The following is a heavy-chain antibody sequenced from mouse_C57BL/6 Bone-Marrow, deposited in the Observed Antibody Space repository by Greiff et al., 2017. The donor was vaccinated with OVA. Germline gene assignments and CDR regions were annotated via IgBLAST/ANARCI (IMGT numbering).Heavy chain of an antibody. V-gene: IGHV1-72*01. CDR2: IDPNSGGT. CDR1: GYTFTSYW. CDR3: ARSHFITTGLYAMDY. D-gene: IGHD1-1*01. J-gene: IGHJ4*01. Sequence: QVQLQQPGAELVKPGASVKMSCKASGYTFTSYWITWVKQRPGRGLEWIGRIDPNSGGTKYNEKFKSKATLTVDKPSSTAYMQLSSLTSEDSAVYYCARSHFITTGLYAMDYWGQGTSVTVSS.